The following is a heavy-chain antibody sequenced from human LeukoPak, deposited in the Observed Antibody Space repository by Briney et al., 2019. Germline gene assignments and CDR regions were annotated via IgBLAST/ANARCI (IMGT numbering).Heavy chain of an antibody. Sequence: GGSLRLSCAASGFTFDDYGMSWVRQAPGKGLEWVSGINWNGGSTGYADSVKGRFTISRDNAKNSLYLQMNSLRAEDTAVYYCAISQGRYCSSTSCYNTFDYWGQGTLVTVSS. V-gene: IGHV3-20*04. CDR1: GFTFDDYG. CDR3: AISQGRYCSSTSCYNTFDY. D-gene: IGHD2-2*01. J-gene: IGHJ4*02. CDR2: INWNGGST.